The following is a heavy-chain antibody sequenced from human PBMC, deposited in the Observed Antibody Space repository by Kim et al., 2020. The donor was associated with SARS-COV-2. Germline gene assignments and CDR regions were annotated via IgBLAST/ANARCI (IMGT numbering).Heavy chain of an antibody. V-gene: IGHV3-30*04. J-gene: IGHJ5*02. CDR2: ISFDGSGK. D-gene: IGHD2-2*01. Sequence: GSLKLSCAASGFTFSSYAMLWVRQAPGKGPEWVAVISFDGSGKYYVDSVKGRFTISRDNSKNTLYLQMNSLRAEDTAVYYCARAGVPAATYWFDPWGQGTLVTVSS. CDR3: ARAGVPAATYWFDP. CDR1: GFTFSSYA.